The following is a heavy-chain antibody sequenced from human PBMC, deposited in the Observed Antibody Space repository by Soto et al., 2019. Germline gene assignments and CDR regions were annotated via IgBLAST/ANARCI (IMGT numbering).Heavy chain of an antibody. CDR2: ISIGGDKT. J-gene: IGHJ5*02. Sequence: EVQLLESGGDLVQPGGSLRLSCAASGFSFSSYSFTWVRQAPGKGLEWVAGISIGGDKTWHADSVKGRFTISRDNSKNTVYLQMKSLRVDDTAVYYCVKWDGYGDHWGQGTLVTVSS. CDR3: VKWDGYGDH. V-gene: IGHV3-23*01. D-gene: IGHD5-18*01. CDR1: GFSFSSYS.